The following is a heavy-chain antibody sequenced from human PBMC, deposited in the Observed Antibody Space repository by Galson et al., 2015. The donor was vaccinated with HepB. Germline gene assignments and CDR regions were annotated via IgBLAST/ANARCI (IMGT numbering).Heavy chain of an antibody. D-gene: IGHD3-22*01. CDR1: GFTVSSNY. Sequence: SLRLSCAASGFTVSSNYMSWVRQAPGKGLEWVSVIYSGGSTYYADSVKGRFTISRDNSKNTLYLQMNSLRAEDTAVYYCARGPGYYDSSGYSPFDYWGRGTLVTVSS. J-gene: IGHJ4*02. CDR3: ARGPGYYDSSGYSPFDY. CDR2: IYSGGST. V-gene: IGHV3-66*01.